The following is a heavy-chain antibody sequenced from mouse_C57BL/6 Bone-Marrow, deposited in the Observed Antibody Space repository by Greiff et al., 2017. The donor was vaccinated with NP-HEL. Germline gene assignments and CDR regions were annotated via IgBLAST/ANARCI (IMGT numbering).Heavy chain of an antibody. Sequence: EVQLQQSGPELVKPGASVKISCKASGYTFTDYYMNWVKQSHGKSLEWIGDINPNNGGTSYNQKFKGKATLTVDKSSSTAYMELRSLTSEDSAVYYCASGDRGAYWGQGTLVTVSA. J-gene: IGHJ3*01. V-gene: IGHV1-26*01. D-gene: IGHD3-1*01. CDR3: ASGDRGAY. CDR1: GYTFTDYY. CDR2: INPNNGGT.